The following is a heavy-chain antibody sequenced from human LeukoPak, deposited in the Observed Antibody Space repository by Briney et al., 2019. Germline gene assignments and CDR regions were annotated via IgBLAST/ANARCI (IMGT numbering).Heavy chain of an antibody. Sequence: SETLSLTCTVSGGSISSYYWSWLWQPPGKGLEWIGYIYYSGSTNYNPSLKSRVTISVDTSKNQFSLKLSSVTAADTAVYYCARTLGVEDDPGGIDAFDIWGQGTMVTVSS. CDR3: ARTLGVEDDPGGIDAFDI. J-gene: IGHJ3*02. D-gene: IGHD2-15*01. CDR1: GGSISSYY. CDR2: IYYSGST. V-gene: IGHV4-59*01.